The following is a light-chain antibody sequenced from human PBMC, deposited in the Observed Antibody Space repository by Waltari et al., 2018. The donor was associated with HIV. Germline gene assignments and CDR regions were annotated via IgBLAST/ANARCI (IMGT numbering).Light chain of an antibody. CDR2: EVS. Sequence: QSALTQPASVSGSPGQSITISCTGTSSDFGVSNHASWYQLHPDKAPKLIIFEVSDRPSGISSRFSGSRSGNTASLTISGLQAEDEADYYCSSYTSINTLVFGGGTKLTVL. CDR1: SSDFGVSNH. CDR3: SSYTSINTLV. J-gene: IGLJ3*02. V-gene: IGLV2-14*01.